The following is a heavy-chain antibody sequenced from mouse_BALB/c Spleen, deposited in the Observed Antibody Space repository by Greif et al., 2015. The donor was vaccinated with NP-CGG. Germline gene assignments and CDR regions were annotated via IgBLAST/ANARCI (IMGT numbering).Heavy chain of an antibody. V-gene: IGHV2-4-1*01. CDR3: ARNDYDGPWFAY. CDR1: GFSLTSYG. D-gene: IGHD2-4*01. CDR2: IWSGGST. J-gene: IGHJ3*01. Sequence: VHLVESGPGLVRPSQSLSITCTVSGFSLTSYGVHWVRQSPGKGLEWLGVIWSGGSTDYNAAFISRLSISKDNSKSQVFFKMNSLQADDTAIYYCARNDYDGPWFAYWGQGTLVTVSA.